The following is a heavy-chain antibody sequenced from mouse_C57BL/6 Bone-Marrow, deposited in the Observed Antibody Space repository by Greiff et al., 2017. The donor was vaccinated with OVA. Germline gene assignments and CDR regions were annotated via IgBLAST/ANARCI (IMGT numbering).Heavy chain of an antibody. D-gene: IGHD1-3*01. CDR1: GYAFSSYW. CDR2: IYPGDGDT. CDR3: ARMGSSGFAY. V-gene: IGHV1-80*01. Sequence: QVQLKESGAELVKPGASVKISCKASGYAFSSYWMNWVKQRPGKGLEWIGQIYPGDGDTNYNGKFKGKATLTADKSSSTAYMQLSSLTSEDSAVYFCARMGSSGFAYWGQGTLVTVSA. J-gene: IGHJ3*01.